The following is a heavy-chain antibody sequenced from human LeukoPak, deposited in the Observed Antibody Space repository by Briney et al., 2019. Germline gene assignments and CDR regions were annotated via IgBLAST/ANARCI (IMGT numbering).Heavy chain of an antibody. CDR3: ASLEYYYDTSGYIS. Sequence: PSETLSLTCTVSGGSISSYYWSWIRQPPGKGLEWIGYIYYSGSTSYNTSLKSRLTISEDTSRNQFSLKLSSVTAADTAVYYRASLEYYYDTSGYISWGQGTLVTVSS. CDR2: IYYSGST. D-gene: IGHD3-22*01. J-gene: IGHJ4*02. CDR1: GGSISSYY. V-gene: IGHV4-59*01.